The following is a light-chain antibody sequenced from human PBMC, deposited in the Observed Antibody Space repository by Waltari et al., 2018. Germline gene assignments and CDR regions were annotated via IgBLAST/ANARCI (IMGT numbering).Light chain of an antibody. Sequence: TPSPATLSLSPGARATLSGRASQSVSSYLNWYQQKPGKAPKLLIYAASSLQSGVPSRFSGSGSGTDFTLTISSLQPEDFATYYCQQSYSTPRTFGPGTKVDIK. V-gene: IGKV1-39*01. CDR1: QSVSSY. CDR3: QQSYSTPRT. J-gene: IGKJ3*01. CDR2: AAS.